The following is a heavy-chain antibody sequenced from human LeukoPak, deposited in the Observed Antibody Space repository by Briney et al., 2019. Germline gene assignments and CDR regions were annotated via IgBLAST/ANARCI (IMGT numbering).Heavy chain of an antibody. CDR1: GGSISGYY. V-gene: IGHV4-59*01. CDR2: TSDSGST. J-gene: IGHJ3*02. CDR3: ARQDSGWAFDI. Sequence: SETLSLTCTVSGGSISGYYWNWIRQPPGQGLEWIGYTSDSGSTNYNPSLKSRVTISVDTSRNQFSLKLSSVTAADTAVYYCARQDSGWAFDIWGQGTMVTVSS. D-gene: IGHD3-22*01.